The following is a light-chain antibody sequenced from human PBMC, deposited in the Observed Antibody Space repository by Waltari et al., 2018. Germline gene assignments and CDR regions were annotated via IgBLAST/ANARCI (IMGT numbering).Light chain of an antibody. CDR3: SSYAGSSNLGV. CDR2: EVS. J-gene: IGLJ2*01. Sequence: QSALTQPPSASGSPGQSVTISCTGTSSDVGGYNYVSWYQHHPGNAPKLMIYEVSKRPSGVPYRFSGSKSGNTASLTVSGLQAEDEADDYCSSYAGSSNLGVFGGGTKLTVL. CDR1: SSDVGGYNY. V-gene: IGLV2-8*01.